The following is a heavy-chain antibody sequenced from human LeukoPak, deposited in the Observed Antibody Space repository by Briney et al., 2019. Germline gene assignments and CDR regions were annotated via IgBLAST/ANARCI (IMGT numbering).Heavy chain of an antibody. CDR1: GGTFSSYA. CDR2: IIPIFGTA. D-gene: IGHD2/OR15-2a*01. Sequence: SVKVSCKASGGTFSSYAISWVRQAPGQGLGWMGRIIPIFGTANYAQKFQGRVTITTDESTSTAYMELSSLRSEDTAVYYCARELLSGIRYFDYWGQGTLVTVSS. J-gene: IGHJ4*02. V-gene: IGHV1-69*05. CDR3: ARELLSGIRYFDY.